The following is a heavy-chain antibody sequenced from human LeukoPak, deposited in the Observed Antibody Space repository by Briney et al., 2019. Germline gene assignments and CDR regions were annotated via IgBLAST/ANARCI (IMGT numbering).Heavy chain of an antibody. CDR1: GFTFSGYY. J-gene: IGHJ5*02. V-gene: IGHV3-11*04. CDR3: TRVAQSGPTGWFDP. CDR2: ISSSGSTI. D-gene: IGHD1-1*01. Sequence: GGSLRLSCAASGFTFSGYYMSWIRQAPGKGLEWVSYISSSGSTIYYADSVKGRFTISRDNPGNVFYLQMDSLRAEDTAVYYCTRVAQSGPTGWFDPWGQGTLVTVSS.